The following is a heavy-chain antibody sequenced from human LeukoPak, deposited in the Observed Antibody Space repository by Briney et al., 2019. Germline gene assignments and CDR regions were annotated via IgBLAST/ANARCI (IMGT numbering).Heavy chain of an antibody. V-gene: IGHV3-23*01. J-gene: IGHJ3*02. D-gene: IGHD1/OR15-1a*01. CDR3: AKSSQNMDI. CDR2: ISGSGGGT. Sequence: GGPLRLSCAASGFTFSNYAMNWVRQAPGKGLEWVSAISGSGGGTFYADSVKGRLTISRDNSKNTLYLQMNSLRAEDTAVYYCAKSSQNMDIWGQGTMVTVSS. CDR1: GFTFSNYA.